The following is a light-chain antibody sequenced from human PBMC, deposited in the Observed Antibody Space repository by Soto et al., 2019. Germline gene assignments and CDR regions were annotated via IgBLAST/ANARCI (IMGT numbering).Light chain of an antibody. V-gene: IGLV2-14*01. Sequence: QSVLTQPASVSGSPGQSITISCTGTSSDVGSYNYVSWYQQHPGKAPKLMIYDVSHRPSGVSNRFSGSKSGNTASLTISGLQTEDEADYYCSSYTSSSTLVLFGGGTKVTVL. CDR1: SSDVGSYNY. J-gene: IGLJ2*01. CDR2: DVS. CDR3: SSYTSSSTLVL.